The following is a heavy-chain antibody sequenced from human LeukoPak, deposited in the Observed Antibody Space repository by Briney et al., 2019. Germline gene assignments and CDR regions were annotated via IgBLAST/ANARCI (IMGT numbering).Heavy chain of an antibody. J-gene: IGHJ5*02. CDR1: GGTFSSYA. Sequence: SVKVSCKASGGTFSSYAISWVRQAPGQGLEWMGGIIPIFGTANYAQKFQGRVTITADESTSTAYMELSSLRSEDTAVYYCAREEFVDGSGSEIINWFDPWGQGTLVTVSS. CDR2: IIPIFGTA. V-gene: IGHV1-69*13. CDR3: AREEFVDGSGSEIINWFDP. D-gene: IGHD3-10*01.